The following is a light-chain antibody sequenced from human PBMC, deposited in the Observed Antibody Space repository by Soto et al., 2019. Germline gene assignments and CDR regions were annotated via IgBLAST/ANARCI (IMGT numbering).Light chain of an antibody. CDR2: DAS. J-gene: IGKJ4*01. V-gene: IGKV3-11*01. Sequence: EIVLTQSPGILSLSPGERATLSCRASQSVSSNLAWYQQKPGQAPRLLIYDASKRATDVPARFSGSGSGTDFTLTISSLEPEDFAVYYCQQRSEWPPLTFGGGTKVDIK. CDR3: QQRSEWPPLT. CDR1: QSVSSN.